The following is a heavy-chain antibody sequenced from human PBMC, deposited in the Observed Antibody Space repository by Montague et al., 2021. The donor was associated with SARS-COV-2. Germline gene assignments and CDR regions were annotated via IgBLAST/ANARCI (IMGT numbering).Heavy chain of an antibody. Sequence: SETLSLTCAVSGGSISSDNWWSWVRQSPGKGLEWIGEIFHSGSTXYHSSLKRRATMLVDKYKNDSSLKLSPVTAAYTAMYYCARRITMVRGVTNRNNWFDPWGRGILVTVSS. CDR1: GGSISSDNW. V-gene: IGHV4-4*02. CDR3: ARRITMVRGVTNRNNWFDP. J-gene: IGHJ5*02. CDR2: IFHSGST. D-gene: IGHD3-10*01.